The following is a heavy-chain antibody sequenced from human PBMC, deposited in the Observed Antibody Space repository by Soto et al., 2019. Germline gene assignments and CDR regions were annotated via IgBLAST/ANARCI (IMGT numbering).Heavy chain of an antibody. J-gene: IGHJ6*02. CDR3: ARSSGWRQGFMYKYGLDV. Sequence: QVQLVESGGGLVQPGESLRLSCIGSGFILSDNYMTWIRQAPGKGLEWVSYISGSGAYTNYADSVKGRFTISRDNARNSLLLQINGLRVEDTAVYYCARSSGWRQGFMYKYGLDVLGQGTTVIVSS. CDR1: GFILSDNY. V-gene: IGHV3-11*06. CDR2: ISGSGAYT. D-gene: IGHD1-1*01.